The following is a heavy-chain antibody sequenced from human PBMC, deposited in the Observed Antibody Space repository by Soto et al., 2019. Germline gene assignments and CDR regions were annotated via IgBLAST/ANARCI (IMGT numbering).Heavy chain of an antibody. V-gene: IGHV4-31*03. D-gene: IGHD3-10*01. CDR2: IYYSGST. J-gene: IGHJ3*02. CDR1: GGSISSCGYY. CDR3: ARDRPRGSFDAFDI. Sequence: SETLSLTCTVSGGSISSCGYYWSWIRQHPGKGLEWIGYIYYSGSTYYNPSLKSRVTISVDTSRNQFSLKLSSVTAADTAVYYCARDRPRGSFDAFDIWGQGTMVTVSS.